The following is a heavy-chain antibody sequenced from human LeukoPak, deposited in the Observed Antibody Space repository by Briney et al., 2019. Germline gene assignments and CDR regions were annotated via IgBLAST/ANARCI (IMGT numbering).Heavy chain of an antibody. CDR3: ARDRGTTGYYYLDS. D-gene: IGHD1-26*01. J-gene: IGHJ4*02. CDR2: IYHTGST. V-gene: IGHV4-59*01. Sequence: SETLSLTCSVSGGPITEYYWSWIRQPPGKGLEWIGYIYHTGSTNYSPSLKSRLTMSVDASRTQFSLKLVSVTAADTAVYYCARDRGTTGYYYLDSWGQGILVTVSS. CDR1: GGPITEYY.